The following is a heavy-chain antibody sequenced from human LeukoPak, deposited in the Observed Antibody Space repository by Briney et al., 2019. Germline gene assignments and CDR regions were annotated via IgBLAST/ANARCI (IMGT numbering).Heavy chain of an antibody. CDR3: AREDSSGYLGY. CDR2: IYYSGST. CDR1: GGSVSSNIYY. V-gene: IGHV4-61*01. D-gene: IGHD3-22*01. Sequence: TLSLTCTVSGGSVSSNIYYWNWIRQPPGKGLEWIGYIYYSGSTNYNPSLKSRVTISVDTSKNQFSLKLTSLTAADTAVYYCAREDSSGYLGYWGQGTLVTVSS. J-gene: IGHJ4*02.